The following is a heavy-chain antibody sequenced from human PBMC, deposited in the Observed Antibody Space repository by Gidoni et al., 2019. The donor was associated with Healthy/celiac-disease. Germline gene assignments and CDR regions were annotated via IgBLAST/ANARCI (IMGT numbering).Heavy chain of an antibody. Sequence: QVQLVESGGGVVQPGRSLRLSCAASGFTFSSYGMHWVRQAPGKGLEWVAVISYDGSNKYYADSVKGRFTISRDNSKNTLYLQMNSLRAEDTAVYYCAKDHTAYYYYYYMDVWGKGTTVTVSS. CDR3: AKDHTAYYYYYYMDV. J-gene: IGHJ6*03. V-gene: IGHV3-30*18. CDR1: GFTFSSYG. D-gene: IGHD4-17*01. CDR2: ISYDGSNK.